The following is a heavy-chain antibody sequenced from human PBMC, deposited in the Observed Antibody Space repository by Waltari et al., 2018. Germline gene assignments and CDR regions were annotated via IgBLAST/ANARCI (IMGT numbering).Heavy chain of an antibody. Sequence: DVQLVESGVGLVQPGRSLRLSCSASGFPLRDYSMRCFRPASGQGLEWVAFIRRNVVGGTTEYAASVKGRFTVSRDDSNSFVYLQMNSLETEDTAVYFCSRAVRSSGDAFDVWGQGTMVSVSS. CDR2: IRRNVVGGTT. D-gene: IGHD3-10*01. CDR1: GFPLRDYS. CDR3: SRAVRSSGDAFDV. J-gene: IGHJ3*01. V-gene: IGHV3-49*03.